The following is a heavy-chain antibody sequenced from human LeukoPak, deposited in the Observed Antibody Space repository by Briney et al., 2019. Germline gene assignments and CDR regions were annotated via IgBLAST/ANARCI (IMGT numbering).Heavy chain of an antibody. CDR1: GFTFSSYW. D-gene: IGHD6-19*01. CDR2: IKQDGSEK. V-gene: IGHV3-7*01. Sequence: GGALRLSCAASGFTFSSYWMSWVRQAPGKGLEGVANIKQDGSEKYYVDSVKARFTISRDNAKNSLSLQMHSLRAEDTAVSYCARAPAVVPFDSWGQGTLVTVSS. J-gene: IGHJ4*02. CDR3: ARAPAVVPFDS.